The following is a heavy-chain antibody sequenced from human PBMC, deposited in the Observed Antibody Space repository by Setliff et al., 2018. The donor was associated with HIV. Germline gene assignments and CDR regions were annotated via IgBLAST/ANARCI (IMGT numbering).Heavy chain of an antibody. CDR1: GGSFSSYY. Sequence: PSETLSLTCAVYGGSFSSYYWSWIRQPPGKGLEWIGESNHSGSTNYSPSLKSRVTISVDTSKNQFSLKLSSVSAADTAVFYCARVLSNGWSGGVDYWGQGTLVTVSS. V-gene: IGHV4-34*01. CDR3: ARVLSNGWSGGVDY. D-gene: IGHD6-19*01. CDR2: SNHSGST. J-gene: IGHJ4*02.